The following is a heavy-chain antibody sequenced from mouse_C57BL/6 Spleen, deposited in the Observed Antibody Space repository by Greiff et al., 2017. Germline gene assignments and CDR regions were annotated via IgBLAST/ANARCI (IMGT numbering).Heavy chain of an antibody. CDR3: ARGGYYGGYAMDY. Sequence: QVQLQQPGAELVKPGASVKLSCKASGYTFTSYWMHWVKQRPGRGLEWIGRIDPKSGGTKYNEKFKSKATLTVDKPSSTAYMQLSSLTSEDSAVYYCARGGYYGGYAMDYWGQGTSVTVSS. CDR2: IDPKSGGT. V-gene: IGHV1-72*01. D-gene: IGHD1-1*01. CDR1: GYTFTSYW. J-gene: IGHJ4*01.